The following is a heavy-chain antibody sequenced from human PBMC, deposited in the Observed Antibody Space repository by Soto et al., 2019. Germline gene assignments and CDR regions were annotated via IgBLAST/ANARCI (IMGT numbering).Heavy chain of an antibody. CDR1: GGSISSSSYY. V-gene: IGHV4-39*01. CDR2: IYYSGST. Sequence: KSSETLSLTCTVSGGSISSSSYYWGWIRQPPGKGLEWIGSIYYSGSTYYNPSLKSRVTISVDTSKNQFSLKLSSVTAADTAVYYCARLIGVRGGFPRARAFDIWGQGTMVTVSS. J-gene: IGHJ3*02. CDR3: ARLIGVRGGFPRARAFDI. D-gene: IGHD3-10*01.